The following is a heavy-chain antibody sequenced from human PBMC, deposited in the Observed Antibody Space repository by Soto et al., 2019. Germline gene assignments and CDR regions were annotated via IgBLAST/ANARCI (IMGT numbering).Heavy chain of an antibody. V-gene: IGHV3-20*04. D-gene: IGHD3-3*01. CDR3: ARDRVRYDFYAFHI. CDR2: INWNGADT. CDR1: GFTFSSYW. J-gene: IGHJ3*02. Sequence: TGGSLRLSCAASGFTFSSYWMSWVRQAPGKGLEWISSINWNGADTAYVDSVKGRFTISRDNAKNSLYLQMNSLRDEDTAFYYCARDRVRYDFYAFHIWGQGTMVTVSS.